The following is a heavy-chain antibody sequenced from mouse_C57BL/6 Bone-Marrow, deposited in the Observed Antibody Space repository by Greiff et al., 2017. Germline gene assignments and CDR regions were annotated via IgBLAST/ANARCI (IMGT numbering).Heavy chain of an antibody. D-gene: IGHD2-1*01. J-gene: IGHJ1*03. CDR1: GYTFTSYW. Sequence: VQLQQPGAELVRPGTSVKLSCKASGYTFTSYWMHWVKQRPGQGLEWIGVIDPSDSYTNYNQKFKGKATLTVDTSSSTAYMQRSSLTSEDSAVYYCASYGNYWYFDVWGTGTTVTVSS. CDR2: IDPSDSYT. V-gene: IGHV1-59*01. CDR3: ASYGNYWYFDV.